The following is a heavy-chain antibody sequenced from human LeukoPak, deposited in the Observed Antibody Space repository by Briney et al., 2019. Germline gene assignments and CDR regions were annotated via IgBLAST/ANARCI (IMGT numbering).Heavy chain of an antibody. CDR3: ARKPYSSSTDY. J-gene: IGHJ4*02. CDR1: GFTFSSYA. CDR2: ISYDGSNK. D-gene: IGHD6-6*01. V-gene: IGHV3-30-3*01. Sequence: GRSLRLSCAASGFTFSSYAMHWVRQAPGKGLEWVAVISYDGSNKYYADSVKGRFTISRDNSKNTLYLQMNSLRAEDTAVYYCARKPYSSSTDYWGQGTLVTVSS.